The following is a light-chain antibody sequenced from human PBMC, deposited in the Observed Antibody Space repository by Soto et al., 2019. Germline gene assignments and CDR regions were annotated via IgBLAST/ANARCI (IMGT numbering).Light chain of an antibody. V-gene: IGLV1-47*02. Sequence: QSVLTQPPSASGTPGQTITISCSGSMSNTEGHSVHWYQQLPGTAPKLLIYSDTQRPSGVPDRFSGSKSGTSAYLGISGLRSEDESEYVCAAWDDSLSGLVFGGGTKVTVL. CDR3: AAWDDSLSGLV. J-gene: IGLJ3*02. CDR1: MSNTEGHS. CDR2: SDT.